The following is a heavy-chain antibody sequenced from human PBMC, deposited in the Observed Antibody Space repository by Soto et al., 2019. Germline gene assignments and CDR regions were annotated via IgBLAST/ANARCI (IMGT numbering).Heavy chain of an antibody. CDR2: TFYRSKWYN. CDR1: GDSFSSNSAA. CDR3: AKEGGNHYYYYAMDV. Sequence: SQTLSLTCVISGDSFSSNSAAWSWIRQSPSRGLEWLGRTFYRSKWYNDYAVSVKGRITINPDTSKNQFSLQLNSVTPEDTAVYYCAKEGGNHYYYYAMDVWGQGTTVTVSS. J-gene: IGHJ6*02. V-gene: IGHV6-1*01. D-gene: IGHD1-26*01.